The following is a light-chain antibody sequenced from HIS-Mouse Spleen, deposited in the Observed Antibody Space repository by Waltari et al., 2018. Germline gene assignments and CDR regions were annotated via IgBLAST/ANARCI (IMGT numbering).Light chain of an antibody. CDR1: ALQKQY. CDR3: QSADSSGTGWV. V-gene: IGLV3-25*03. J-gene: IGLJ3*02. CDR2: KDS. Sequence: SYELTQPPSVSVSPGQTARITCSGDALQKQYAYWYQQKPGQAPVLVIYKDSERPSGITERFSGSSSGTTVTLTISGVQAEDEADYYCQSADSSGTGWVFGGGTKLTVL.